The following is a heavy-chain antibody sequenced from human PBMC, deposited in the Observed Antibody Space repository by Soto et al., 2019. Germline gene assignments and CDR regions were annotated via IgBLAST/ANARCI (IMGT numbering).Heavy chain of an antibody. V-gene: IGHV3-30-3*01. CDR3: ARDLRPSDGSLEGDEY. J-gene: IGHJ4*02. D-gene: IGHD5-18*01. CDR1: GFTFGSYA. CDR2: ISYDGSNK. Sequence: QVQLVEAGGGVVQPGRSLRLSCAASGFTFGSYAMHWVRQAPGKGLELVAVISYDGSNKYYADSVKGRFTISTANSKNPLYLQMTSLRAGATAVYNLARDLRPSDGSLEGDEYWGQGPVVSVSS.